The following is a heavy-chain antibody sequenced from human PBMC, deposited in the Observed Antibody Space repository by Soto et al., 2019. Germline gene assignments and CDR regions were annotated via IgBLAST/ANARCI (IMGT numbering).Heavy chain of an antibody. CDR3: TRSYGYTFGGSLDN. CDR1: GDTFNSYV. Sequence: QVQLVQSGPEGKKPGSSVKVSCKASGDTFNSYVITWVRQAPGHGLEWLGGIITAFGTTSYAQNFQDRLTITADEAATADHVELCSLTSDDTAMYYCTRSYGYTFGGSLDNWGQGTVVTVSS. CDR2: IITAFGTT. V-gene: IGHV1-69*01. J-gene: IGHJ4*02. D-gene: IGHD5-18*01.